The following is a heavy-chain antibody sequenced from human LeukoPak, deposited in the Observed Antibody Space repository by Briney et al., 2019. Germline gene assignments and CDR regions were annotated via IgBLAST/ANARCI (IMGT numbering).Heavy chain of an antibody. V-gene: IGHV1-2*02. CDR1: GGTFSSYA. D-gene: IGHD6-13*01. J-gene: IGHJ4*02. CDR3: ARGYSSSWYELNY. CDR2: INPNSGGT. Sequence: ASVKVSCKASGGTFSSYAISWVRQAPGQGLEWMGWINPNSGGTNYAQKFQGRVTMTRDTSISTAYMELSRLRSDDTAVYYCARGYSSSWYELNYWGQGTLVTVSS.